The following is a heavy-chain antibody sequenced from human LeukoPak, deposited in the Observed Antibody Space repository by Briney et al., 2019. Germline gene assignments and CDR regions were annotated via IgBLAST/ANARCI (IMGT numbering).Heavy chain of an antibody. V-gene: IGHV1-69*05. J-gene: IGHJ4*02. CDR3: EREPGYSYGVFDY. CDR2: IIPIFGTA. Sequence: SVKVSCKASGGTFSSYAISWVRQAPGRELEWMGGIIPIFGTANYAQKFQGRVTITTDESTSTAYMELSSLRSEDTAVYYCEREPGYSYGVFDYWGQGTLVTVSS. CDR1: GGTFSSYA. D-gene: IGHD5-18*01.